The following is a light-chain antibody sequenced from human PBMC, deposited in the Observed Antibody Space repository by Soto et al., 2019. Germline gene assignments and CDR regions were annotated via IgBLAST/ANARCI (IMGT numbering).Light chain of an antibody. J-gene: IGLJ1*01. V-gene: IGLV1-51*02. CDR1: SSNIGNNY. Sequence: QSVLTQPPSVSAAPGQKVTISCSGSSSNIGNNYVSWYQQLPGTAPNLLIYENNKRPSGIPDRFSGSKSGTSATLGITGLQTGDEADYYCGTWNSSLSAYVFRTGPKVTVL. CDR3: GTWNSSLSAYV. CDR2: ENN.